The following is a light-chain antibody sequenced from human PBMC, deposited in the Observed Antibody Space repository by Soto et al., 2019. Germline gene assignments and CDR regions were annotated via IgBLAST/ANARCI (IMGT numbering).Light chain of an antibody. V-gene: IGKV3-20*01. Sequence: EIVLTQSPGTLSLSPGERVTLSCRASQSVSSSYLAWNQQKPGQAPRLLIYGASSRATGIPDRFSGSGSGTDFTLTITRLEPEDVAVYYCQHYRTSFGGGTKVEIK. CDR2: GAS. J-gene: IGKJ4*01. CDR1: QSVSSSY. CDR3: QHYRTS.